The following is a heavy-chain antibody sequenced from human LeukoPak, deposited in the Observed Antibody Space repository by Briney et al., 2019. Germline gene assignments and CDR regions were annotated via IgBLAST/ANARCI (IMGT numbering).Heavy chain of an antibody. Sequence: PGGSLRLSCAASGFTFSSYSMNWVRQAPGKGLEWVSSISSSSSNIYYADSERGRFTISSNYAKNSLFLQMNSLRAEDTAVYCCARAGSIVGALDAFDIWGQGTMVTVSS. D-gene: IGHD1-26*01. J-gene: IGHJ3*02. CDR3: ARAGSIVGALDAFDI. CDR2: ISSSSSNI. CDR1: GFTFSSYS. V-gene: IGHV3-21*01.